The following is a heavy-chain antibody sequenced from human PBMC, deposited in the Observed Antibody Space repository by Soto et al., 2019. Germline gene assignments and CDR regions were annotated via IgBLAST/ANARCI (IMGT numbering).Heavy chain of an antibody. D-gene: IGHD3-10*01. CDR3: VRQGIGPLHGLVDV. CDR1: SGPTSSHN. CDR2: VYNTGGT. V-gene: IGHV4-59*08. J-gene: IGHJ6*02. Sequence: QVQLQQSGPGLVKPSETLSLTCTVSSGPTSSHNWGWIRQPPGRGLEWIGYVYNTGGTSYNPTLRSRVTISAETSTKNISLTLSSVTAADKAVYYWVRQGIGPLHGLVDVWGQWTTVSVSS.